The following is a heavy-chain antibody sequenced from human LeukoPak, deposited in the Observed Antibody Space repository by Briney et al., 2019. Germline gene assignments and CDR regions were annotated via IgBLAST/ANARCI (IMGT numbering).Heavy chain of an antibody. J-gene: IGHJ4*02. CDR1: GFTFGGHT. CDR3: TRGPGDTDSWYYFDY. CDR2: IEASSHGGTK. D-gene: IGHD6-13*01. V-gene: IGHV3-49*04. Sequence: GGSLRLSCTTSGFTFGGHTMHWVRQAPGKGLEWVGFIEASSHGGTKEYAASVKGRFTISRDDSKSIAHLQMNSLKTEDTAVYYCTRGPGDTDSWYYFDYWGQGTLVTVSS.